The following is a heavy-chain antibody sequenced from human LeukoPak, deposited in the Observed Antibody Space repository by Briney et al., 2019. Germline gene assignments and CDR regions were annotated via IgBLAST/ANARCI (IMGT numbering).Heavy chain of an antibody. CDR1: GGSFSGYY. V-gene: IGHV4-34*01. Sequence: SETLSLTCAVYGGSFSGYYWSWIRQPPGKGLEWIGEINHSGSTNYNPSLKSRVTISVDTSKNQFPLKLSSVTAADTAVYYCARAPGYVILTGYATSDGMDVWGQGTTVTVSS. D-gene: IGHD3-9*01. CDR2: INHSGST. J-gene: IGHJ6*02. CDR3: ARAPGYVILTGYATSDGMDV.